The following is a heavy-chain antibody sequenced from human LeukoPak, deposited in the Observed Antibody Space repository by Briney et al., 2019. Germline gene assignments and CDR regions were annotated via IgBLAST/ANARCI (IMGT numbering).Heavy chain of an antibody. CDR1: GGSVNSETYY. CDR2: IHYSGGT. J-gene: IGHJ6*02. Sequence: SETLSLTCTVSGGSVNSETYYWSWIRQPPGKEMEWIGYIHYSGGTNYNPSLKSRVTISLDTSKNQISMRLSSVTAADPAIYFCARDTHITSSGYYYGLDVWGRGTTVTVSS. V-gene: IGHV4-61*01. D-gene: IGHD6-6*01. CDR3: ARDTHITSSGYYYGLDV.